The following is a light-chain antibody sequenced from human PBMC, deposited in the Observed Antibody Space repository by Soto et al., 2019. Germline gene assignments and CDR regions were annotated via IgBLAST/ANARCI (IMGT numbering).Light chain of an antibody. Sequence: QSVLTQPPSVSGAPGQRVTISCPGSSSNIGAGYDVHWYQQLPGTAPKLLIYGNSNRPSGVPDRFSGSKSGTSASLAITGLQAEDEAEYDCQSYDSSLSGWGFGGGTKGTVL. CDR3: QSYDSSLSGWG. CDR2: GNS. J-gene: IGLJ3*02. V-gene: IGLV1-40*01. CDR1: SSNIGAGYD.